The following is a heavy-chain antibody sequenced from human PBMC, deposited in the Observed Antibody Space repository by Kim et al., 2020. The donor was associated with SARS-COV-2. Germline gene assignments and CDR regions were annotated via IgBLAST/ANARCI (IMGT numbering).Heavy chain of an antibody. CDR3: AKDVEAYGDYDWYSYAMEV. D-gene: IGHD4-17*01. Sequence: GGSLRLSCAASGFTFSTYGMHWVRQAPGKGLEWVALISYDGSNKYYGNSVKGRFTISRDNSKNTLFLQMNSLRPEDTAVYYCAKDVEAYGDYDWYSYAMEVWGQETTVTVSS. CDR2: ISYDGSNK. CDR1: GFTFSTYG. J-gene: IGHJ6*02. V-gene: IGHV3-30*18.